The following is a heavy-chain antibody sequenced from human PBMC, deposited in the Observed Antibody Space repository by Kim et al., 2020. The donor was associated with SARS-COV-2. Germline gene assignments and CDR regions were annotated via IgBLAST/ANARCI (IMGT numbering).Heavy chain of an antibody. V-gene: IGHV3-23*01. D-gene: IGHD4-17*01. CDR3: AKDLSTTVTYYYYHGMDV. Sequence: GGSLRLSCAASGFTFSSYAMSWVRQAPGKGLEWVSAISGSSSSTYYADSVKGRFTISRDNSKNTLYLQMNSLRAEDTAVYYCAKDLSTTVTYYYYHGMDVWGQGTTVTVSS. CDR2: ISGSSSST. CDR1: GFTFSSYA. J-gene: IGHJ6*02.